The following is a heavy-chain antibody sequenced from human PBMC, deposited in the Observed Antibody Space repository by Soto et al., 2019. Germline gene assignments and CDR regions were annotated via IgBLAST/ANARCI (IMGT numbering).Heavy chain of an antibody. V-gene: IGHV1-18*04. D-gene: IGHD2-15*01. CDR2: ISAYNGNT. CDR1: GYTFTSYG. CDR3: AREVVVVVAAKRAGMDV. J-gene: IGHJ6*02. Sequence: ASVKVSCKASGYTFTSYGISWVRQAPGQGLEWMGWISAYNGNTNYAQKLQGRVTMTTDTSTSTAYMELRSLRSDDTAVYYCAREVVVVVAAKRAGMDVWGQGTKVTVSS.